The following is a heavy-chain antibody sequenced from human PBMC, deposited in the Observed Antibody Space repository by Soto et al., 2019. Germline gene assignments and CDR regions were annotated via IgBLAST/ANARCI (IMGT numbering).Heavy chain of an antibody. V-gene: IGHV3-11*01. CDR2: ISSSGSTI. Sequence: PGGSLRLSCAASGFTFSDYYMSWIRQAPGKGLEWVSYISSSGSTIYYADSVKGRFTISRDNAKNSLYLQMNSLRAEDTAVYYCARDPGEAYYDILTGHPVEANGLYWGQGTLVTVSS. J-gene: IGHJ4*02. D-gene: IGHD3-9*01. CDR3: ARDPGEAYYDILTGHPVEANGLY. CDR1: GFTFSDYY.